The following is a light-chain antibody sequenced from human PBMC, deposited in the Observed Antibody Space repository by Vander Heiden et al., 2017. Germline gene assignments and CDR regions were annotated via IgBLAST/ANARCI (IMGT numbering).Light chain of an antibody. CDR2: GAS. CDR3: QQYGNSPET. CDR1: QSVSSSY. J-gene: IGKJ1*01. V-gene: IGKV3-20*01. Sequence: EIVLTQSPGTLSLSPGERGTLSCRASQSVSSSYLAWYQQKPGQAPRLLIYGASSRATGIPDRFSGSGSGTDFTLTISRVEPEDFAVYFCQQYGNSPETFGQGTKVEF.